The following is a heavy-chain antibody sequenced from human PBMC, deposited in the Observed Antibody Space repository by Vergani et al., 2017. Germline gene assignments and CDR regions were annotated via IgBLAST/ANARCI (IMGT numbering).Heavy chain of an antibody. Sequence: QLQLQESGPGLVKPSETLSLTCTVSGGSISSSSYYWGWIRQPPGKGLEWIGSIYYSGSTDYNPSPKSRVTISVDTSKNQFSLKLSSVTAPDTAVCYCARHYNWNYVPNWFDPWGQGTLVTVSS. CDR2: IYYSGST. CDR3: ARHYNWNYVPNWFDP. CDR1: GGSISSSSYY. D-gene: IGHD1-7*01. J-gene: IGHJ5*02. V-gene: IGHV4-39*01.